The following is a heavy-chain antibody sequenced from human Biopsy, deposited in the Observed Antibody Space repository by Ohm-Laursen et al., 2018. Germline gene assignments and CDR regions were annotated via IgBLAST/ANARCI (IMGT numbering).Heavy chain of an antibody. CDR3: ARDSGILNYGNFKYYHYYGMDV. CDR2: IYYSVMT. D-gene: IGHD4-11*01. V-gene: IGHV4-59*02. CDR1: GDSVTKYY. Sequence: GTLSLTCTVSGDSVTKYYWSWIRQPPGKGLEWIGHIYYSVMTNYNPSLQSRVSISVDTSRNQYSLTLSSVTAADTAVYYCARDSGILNYGNFKYYHYYGMDVWGQGTKVTVSS. J-gene: IGHJ6*02.